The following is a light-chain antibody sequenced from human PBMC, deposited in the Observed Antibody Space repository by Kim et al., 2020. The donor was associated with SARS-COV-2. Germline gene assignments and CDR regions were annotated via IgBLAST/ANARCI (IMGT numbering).Light chain of an antibody. V-gene: IGKV1-5*03. J-gene: IGKJ1*01. CDR3: LQCKSYSWT. Sequence: DIQMTQSPSTLSASVGDRVTITCRASQSISSWLAWYQQKPGKAPKLLIYKASSLESGVPSRFSGSGSGTEFTLTISSLQPDDSTTYYCLQCKSYSWTFGQGTKVEIK. CDR2: KAS. CDR1: QSISSW.